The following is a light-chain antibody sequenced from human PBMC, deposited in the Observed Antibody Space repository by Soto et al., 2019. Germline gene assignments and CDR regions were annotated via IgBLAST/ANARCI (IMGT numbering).Light chain of an antibody. V-gene: IGKV3-20*01. CDR1: QSVRSNF. CDR3: QQYGSSPYT. J-gene: IGKJ2*01. CDR2: GAA. Sequence: EIVLTQSPDTLSLSPGERATLSCRASQSVRSNFLAWYQQRPGQSPRLLIYGAASRATGIPERISGSGSETDFTLTIYRLEPEDFAVYYCQQYGSSPYTFGQGTKLEIK.